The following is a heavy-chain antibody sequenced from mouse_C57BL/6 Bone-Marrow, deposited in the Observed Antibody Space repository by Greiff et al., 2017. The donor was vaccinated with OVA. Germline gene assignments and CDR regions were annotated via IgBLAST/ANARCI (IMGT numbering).Heavy chain of an antibody. CDR3: ARHEDGYYASYFDY. V-gene: IGHV1-82*01. D-gene: IGHD2-3*01. Sequence: QVQLQQSGPELVKPGASVKISCKASGYAFSSSWMNWVKQRPGKGLEWIGRIYPGDGDTNYNGKFQGKATLTEDKYSSTDYMKLSSLTSEDSAVYFCARHEDGYYASYFDYWGQGTTLTVSS. CDR2: IYPGDGDT. J-gene: IGHJ2*01. CDR1: GYAFSSSW.